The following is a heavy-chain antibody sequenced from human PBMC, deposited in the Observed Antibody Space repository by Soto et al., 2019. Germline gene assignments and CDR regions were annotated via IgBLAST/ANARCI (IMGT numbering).Heavy chain of an antibody. CDR2: IIPILGRA. J-gene: IGHJ5*01. Sequence: QVQLVQSGAEVKKPGSSVKLSCKASGGPFSSYHISWVRQAPGQGLEWVERIIPILGRANNAQHFQGRVTITADTSTNTAYIELSSLPSADPAVYYCAKVGGTPSSNWFDTWGHGTLVTVSS. V-gene: IGHV1-69*08. D-gene: IGHD2-2*01. CDR3: AKVGGTPSSNWFDT. CDR1: GGPFSSYH.